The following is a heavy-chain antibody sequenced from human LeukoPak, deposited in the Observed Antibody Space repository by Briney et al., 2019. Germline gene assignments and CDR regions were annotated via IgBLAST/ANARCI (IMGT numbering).Heavy chain of an antibody. CDR2: ISSSSSYI. CDR1: GFTFSSYS. Sequence: SGGSLRLSCAASGFTFSSYSMNWARQAPGKGLEWVSSISSSSSYIYYADSVKGRFTISRDNAKNSLYLQMNSLRAEDTAVYYCARDPQQLAKCFDYWGQGTLVTVSS. CDR3: ARDPQQLAKCFDY. D-gene: IGHD6-13*01. V-gene: IGHV3-21*01. J-gene: IGHJ4*02.